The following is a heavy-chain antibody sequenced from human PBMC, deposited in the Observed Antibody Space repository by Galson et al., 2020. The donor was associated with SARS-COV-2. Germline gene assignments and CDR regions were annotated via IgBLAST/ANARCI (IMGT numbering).Heavy chain of an antibody. CDR1: GYTFTSYY. J-gene: IGHJ1*01. D-gene: IGHD3-9*01. Sequence: ASVKVSCRASGYTFTSYYMHWVRQAPGQGLEWMGIINPRGGGTNYAQKFQGRITLTMDTSSSTFYMELSDLGTEDTAQYYCARDLTGGYDNTGYYGEYFQYWGQGTLVSVSS. V-gene: IGHV1-46*01. CDR2: INPRGGGT. CDR3: ARDLTGGYDNTGYYGEYFQY.